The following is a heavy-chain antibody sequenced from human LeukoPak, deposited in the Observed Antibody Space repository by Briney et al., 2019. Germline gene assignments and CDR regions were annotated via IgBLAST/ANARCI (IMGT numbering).Heavy chain of an antibody. CDR1: GFTFSSYA. CDR2: ISSSGSTI. J-gene: IGHJ4*02. CDR3: ARAYYDYVWGGYRPFDY. Sequence: HPGRSLRLSCAASGFTFSSYAMHWVRQAPGKGLEWVSYISSSGSTIYYADSVKGRFTISRDNAKNSLYLQMNSLRAEDTAVYYCARAYYDYVWGGYRPFDYWGQGTLVTVSS. D-gene: IGHD3-16*02. V-gene: IGHV3-48*03.